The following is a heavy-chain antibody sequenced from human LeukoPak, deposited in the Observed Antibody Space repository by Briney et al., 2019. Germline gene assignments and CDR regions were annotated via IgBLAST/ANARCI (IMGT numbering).Heavy chain of an antibody. J-gene: IGHJ4*02. D-gene: IGHD5/OR15-5a*01. V-gene: IGHV1-18*01. Sequence: ASVKVSCKASGYTFTNYGISWVRQAPGQGLEWMGWISAYSGYSHYAQKIQGRVTVTTEASTSTAYMELRSLTSYDTAVYYCARDAVSTTTAGGIDYWGQGTLVTVSS. CDR2: ISAYSGYS. CDR1: GYTFTNYG. CDR3: ARDAVSTTTAGGIDY.